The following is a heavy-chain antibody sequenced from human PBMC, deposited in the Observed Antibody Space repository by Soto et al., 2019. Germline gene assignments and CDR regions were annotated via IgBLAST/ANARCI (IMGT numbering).Heavy chain of an antibody. D-gene: IGHD3-3*01. CDR3: ARHTYYDFWSGYYRGYYYYYYMDV. Sequence: SETLSLTCTVSGGSISSSSYYWGWIHQPPGKGLEWIGSIYYSGSTYYNPSLKSRVTISVDTSKNQFSLKLSSVTAADTAVYYCARHTYYDFWSGYYRGYYYYYYMDVWGKGTTVTVSS. V-gene: IGHV4-39*01. CDR2: IYYSGST. CDR1: GGSISSSSYY. J-gene: IGHJ6*03.